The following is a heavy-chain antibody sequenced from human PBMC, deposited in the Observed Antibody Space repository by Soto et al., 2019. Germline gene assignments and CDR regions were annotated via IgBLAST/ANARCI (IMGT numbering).Heavy chain of an antibody. V-gene: IGHV1-2*02. J-gene: IGHJ4*02. Sequence: QVQLVQSGAEVKKPGASVKVSCKASGYTFTGYYMHWVRQAPGQGLEWMGWINPNSGGTNYAQKFQGRVTMTRDTSISTAYMELSRLRSDDTAVYYCARPVGVTAMGTFDYWRQGPLVTVSS. CDR3: ARPVGVTAMGTFDY. CDR1: GYTFTGYY. CDR2: INPNSGGT. D-gene: IGHD5-18*01.